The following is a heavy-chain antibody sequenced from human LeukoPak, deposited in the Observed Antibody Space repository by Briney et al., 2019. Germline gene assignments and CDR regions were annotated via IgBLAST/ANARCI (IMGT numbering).Heavy chain of an antibody. CDR2: IYPGDSDT. Sequence: GESLKISCKASGYSFTSYWIGWVRQMPGKGLEWMGIIYPGDSDTRYSPSFQGQVTISADKSISTAYLQWSSLKASDTAMYYCARSTYCGGDCYLYNWFDPWGQGTLVTVSS. CDR1: GYSFTSYW. V-gene: IGHV5-51*01. J-gene: IGHJ5*02. CDR3: ARSTYCGGDCYLYNWFDP. D-gene: IGHD2-21*02.